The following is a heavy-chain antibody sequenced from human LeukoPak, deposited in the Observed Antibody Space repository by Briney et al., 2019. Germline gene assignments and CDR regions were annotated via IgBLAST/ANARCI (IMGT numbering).Heavy chain of an antibody. CDR2: ISWNSGSI. Sequence: GRSLRLSCAASGFTFDDYAMHWVRQAPGKGLEWVSGISWNSGSIGYADSVKGRFSISRDPAKNVAFLQMNSLRAEDSAVYYCARASSSHWHYWYFDLWGRGSLVTVSS. D-gene: IGHD6-13*01. J-gene: IGHJ2*01. CDR3: ARASSSHWHYWYFDL. V-gene: IGHV3-9*01. CDR1: GFTFDDYA.